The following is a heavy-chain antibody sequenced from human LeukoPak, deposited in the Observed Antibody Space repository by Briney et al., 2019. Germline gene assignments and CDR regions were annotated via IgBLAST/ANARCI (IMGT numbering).Heavy chain of an antibody. CDR3: ARSSSTSVGAFDI. D-gene: IGHD2-2*01. CDR2: IYHSGST. Sequence: SETLSLTCAVSGGSISSGGYSWSWIRQPPGKGLEWIGYIYHSGSTYYNPSLKSRVTISVDRSKNQFSLKLSSVTAADTAVYYCARSSSTSVGAFDIWGQGTMVTVSS. V-gene: IGHV4-30-2*01. J-gene: IGHJ3*02. CDR1: GGSISSGGYS.